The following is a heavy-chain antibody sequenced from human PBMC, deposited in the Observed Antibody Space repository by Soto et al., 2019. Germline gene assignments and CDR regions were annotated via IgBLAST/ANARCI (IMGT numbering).Heavy chain of an antibody. V-gene: IGHV3-7*05. D-gene: IGHD2-21*01. CDR3: ARDCA. Sequence: EVQLVESGGGLVQPGGSLRLSCAASEFTFSNSWMSWVRQAPGKGLEWVANIKQDGSEKYHVDSVKGRFTISRDNTKNSLYLQMNSLRAEDAAVYYCARDCAWGQGTLVTVSS. CDR1: EFTFSNSW. CDR2: IKQDGSEK. J-gene: IGHJ5*02.